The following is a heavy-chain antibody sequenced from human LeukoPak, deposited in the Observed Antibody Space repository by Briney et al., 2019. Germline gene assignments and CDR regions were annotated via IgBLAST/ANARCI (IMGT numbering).Heavy chain of an antibody. CDR3: TRESHEVWFGIYYYYYYMDV. CDR1: GFTLGDYA. D-gene: IGHD3-10*01. V-gene: IGHV3-49*03. Sequence: SLRLSCTASGFTLGDYAMSWFRQAAGKGLEGVGFIRSKAYGGTTESAAPVKGRFTISRDDSKSIAYLQMNSLKAEDTAVYYCTRESHEVWFGIYYYYYYMDVRGKGTTVTVSS. J-gene: IGHJ6*03. CDR2: IRSKAYGGTT.